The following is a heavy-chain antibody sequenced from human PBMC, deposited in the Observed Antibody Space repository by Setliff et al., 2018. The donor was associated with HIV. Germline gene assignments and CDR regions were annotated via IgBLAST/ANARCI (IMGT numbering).Heavy chain of an antibody. Sequence: PSETLSLTCTVSGGSISSYYWSWIRQPPGKGLEWIGYIYPSGSTNYNPSLKSRVTMSVDTSKNQFSLKLASVTAADTAVYFCARRSDWFDPWGQGTLVTVSS. J-gene: IGHJ5*02. CDR3: ARRSDWFDP. CDR2: IYPSGST. V-gene: IGHV4-4*09. CDR1: GGSISSYY.